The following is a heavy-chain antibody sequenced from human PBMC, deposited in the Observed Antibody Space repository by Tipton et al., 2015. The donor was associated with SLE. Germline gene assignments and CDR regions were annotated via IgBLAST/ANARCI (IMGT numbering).Heavy chain of an antibody. CDR3: ARRGNGYGGNSDFDY. CDR2: VYGGDSDT. J-gene: IGHJ4*02. V-gene: IGHV5-51*01. CDR1: GYSFPSYW. Sequence: VQLVQSGAEVKKPGESLKISCKGFGYSFPSYWIGWVRQMSGKGLEWMGIVYGGDSDTKYSPSFEGQVTMSADQSITTAYLQSSSLKASDSAIYYCARRGNGYGGNSDFDYWGQGTLVSVSS. D-gene: IGHD4-23*01.